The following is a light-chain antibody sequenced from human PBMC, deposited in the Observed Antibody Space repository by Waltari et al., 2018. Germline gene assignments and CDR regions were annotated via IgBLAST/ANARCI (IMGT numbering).Light chain of an antibody. CDR1: SSNFGAGYD. CDR3: QSFDSSLSASV. J-gene: IGLJ3*02. V-gene: IGLV1-40*01. Sequence: QSVLTQPPSMSGAPGQKVTIPCTGGSSNFGAGYDVHWYQQFPGTAPKLLIFGNNNRASGVPGRVSGSRSGTSASLAIAGVQSEDEAVYYCQSFDSSLSASVFGGGTKLTVL. CDR2: GNN.